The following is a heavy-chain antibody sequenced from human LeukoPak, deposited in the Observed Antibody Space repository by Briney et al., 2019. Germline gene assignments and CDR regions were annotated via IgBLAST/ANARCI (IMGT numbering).Heavy chain of an antibody. Sequence: SETLSLTCTVSGGSISSSSYYWGWIRQPPRKGLEWIGSIYYSGSTYYNPSLKSRVTISVDTSKNQFSLKLSSVTAADTAVYYCARLSHSSSWYPNWFDPWGQGTLVTVSS. CDR3: ARLSHSSSWYPNWFDP. CDR2: IYYSGST. D-gene: IGHD6-13*01. CDR1: GGSISSSSYY. V-gene: IGHV4-39*01. J-gene: IGHJ5*02.